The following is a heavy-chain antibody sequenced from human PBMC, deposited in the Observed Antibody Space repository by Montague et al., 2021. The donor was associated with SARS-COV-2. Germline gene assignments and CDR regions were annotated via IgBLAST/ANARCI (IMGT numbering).Heavy chain of an antibody. D-gene: IGHD2-2*01. V-gene: IGHV4-39*01. Sequence: SETLSLTCTVFGGSISSSSYYWGWIRQPPGKGLEWIGSIYYSGSTYYNPSLKSRVTTSVDTSKNQFSLKLSSVTAADTAVYYCARHLVYCSSTSCYEGRFDPWGQGTLVTVSS. CDR2: IYYSGST. J-gene: IGHJ5*02. CDR1: GGSISSSSYY. CDR3: ARHLVYCSSTSCYEGRFDP.